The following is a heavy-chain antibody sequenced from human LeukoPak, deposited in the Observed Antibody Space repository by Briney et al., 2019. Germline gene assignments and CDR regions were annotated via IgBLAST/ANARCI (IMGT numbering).Heavy chain of an antibody. CDR3: AREAYGDYGGYFDY. Sequence: ASVKVSCKASGYTFTGYYMHWVRQASGQGLEWMGWINPNSGGTNYAQKFQGRVTMTRDTSISTAYMELSRLRSDDTAVYYCAREAYGDYGGYFDYWGQGTLVTVSS. J-gene: IGHJ4*02. V-gene: IGHV1-2*02. CDR2: INPNSGGT. D-gene: IGHD4-17*01. CDR1: GYTFTGYY.